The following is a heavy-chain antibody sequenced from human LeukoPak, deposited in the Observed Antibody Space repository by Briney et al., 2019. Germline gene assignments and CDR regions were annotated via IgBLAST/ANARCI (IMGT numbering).Heavy chain of an antibody. CDR3: ARPVYNYDAFDI. CDR2: ISSSTSYI. J-gene: IGHJ3*02. CDR1: GFTFSSYS. D-gene: IGHD1-20*01. Sequence: GGSLRLSCAASGFTFSSYSMNWVRQAPGKGLEWVSLISSSTSYIYYADSVKGRFTISRDNAKNTLYLQMNSLRAEDTAVYYCARPVYNYDAFDIWGQGTMVTVSS. V-gene: IGHV3-21*04.